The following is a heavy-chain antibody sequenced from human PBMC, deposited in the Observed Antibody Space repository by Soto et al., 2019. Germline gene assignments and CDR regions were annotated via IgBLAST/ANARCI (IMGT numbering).Heavy chain of an antibody. CDR1: GGSFSGYY. CDR2: INHGGST. V-gene: IGHV4-34*01. Sequence: SETLSLTCAVYGGSFSGYYWSWNRQPPGKGLEWIGEINHGGSTNYNPSLKSRVTISVDTSKNQFSLKLRSVTAADTAVYYCAGQPYELLWFGESYYYYGMDVWGKGTTVTVSS. CDR3: AGQPYELLWFGESYYYYGMDV. D-gene: IGHD3-10*01. J-gene: IGHJ6*04.